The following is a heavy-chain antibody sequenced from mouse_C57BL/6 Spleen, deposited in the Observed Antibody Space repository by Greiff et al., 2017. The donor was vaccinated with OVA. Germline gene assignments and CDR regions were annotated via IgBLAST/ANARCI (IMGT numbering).Heavy chain of an antibody. V-gene: IGHV1-55*01. CDR3: ASADYGSSYGAY. CDR2: IYPGSGST. CDR1: GYTFTSYW. Sequence: QVQLQQPGAELVKPGASVKMSCKASGYTFTSYWITWVKQRPGQGLEWIGDIYPGSGSTNYNEKFKSKATLTVDTSSSTAYMQLSSLTSEDSAVYYCASADYGSSYGAYWGQGTLVTVSA. J-gene: IGHJ3*01. D-gene: IGHD1-1*01.